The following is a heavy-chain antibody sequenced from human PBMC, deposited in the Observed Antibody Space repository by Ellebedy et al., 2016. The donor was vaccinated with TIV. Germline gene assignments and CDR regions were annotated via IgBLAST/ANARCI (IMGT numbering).Heavy chain of an antibody. CDR2: ISGSGVGT. V-gene: IGHV3-23*01. J-gene: IGHJ4*02. D-gene: IGHD3-3*01. CDR3: AKGVTIFGVELDY. Sequence: GEFLKISCAASGFTFSSYAMSWVRQAPGKGLEWVSVISGSGVGTYYADSVKGRFTISRDNSKNTLYLQMNSLRAEDTAVYYCAKGVTIFGVELDYWGQGTLVTVSS. CDR1: GFTFSSYA.